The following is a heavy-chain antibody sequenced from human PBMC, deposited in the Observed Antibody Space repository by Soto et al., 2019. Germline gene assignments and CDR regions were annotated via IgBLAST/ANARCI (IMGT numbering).Heavy chain of an antibody. CDR2: MFGDDDK. J-gene: IGHJ4*02. CDR1: GFSLLTSGVG. CDR3: AHRSRGYAYYFAQ. V-gene: IGHV2-5*02. Sequence: QITLKESGPTLVTPTQTLTLTCSFSGFSLLTSGVGVGWLRQPPGPALVWPTLMFGDDDKWYSPSLRSRLTIPEDNSKNQVVLTMTNMDPVDTATYYCAHRSRGYAYYFAQWGQGTLVTVSS. D-gene: IGHD5-12*01.